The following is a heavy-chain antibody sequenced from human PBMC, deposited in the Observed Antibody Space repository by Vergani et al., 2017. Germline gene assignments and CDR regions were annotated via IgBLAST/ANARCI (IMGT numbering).Heavy chain of an antibody. CDR1: GFTFSSYS. Sequence: EVQLVESGGGLVQSGGSLRLSCAASGFTFSSYSMNWVRQAPGKGLEWVSYISSSSSTIYYADSVKGRFTISRDNAKNSLYLQMNSLSAEDTAVYYCARDDELSSGYAFDIWGQGTMVTVSS. CDR2: ISSSSSTI. CDR3: ARDDELSSGYAFDI. J-gene: IGHJ3*02. D-gene: IGHD3-22*01. V-gene: IGHV3-48*01.